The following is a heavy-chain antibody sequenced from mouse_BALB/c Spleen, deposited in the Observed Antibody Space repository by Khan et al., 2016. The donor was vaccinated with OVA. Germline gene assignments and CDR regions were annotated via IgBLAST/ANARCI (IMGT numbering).Heavy chain of an antibody. CDR2: INPSNGYT. CDR3: VRDGAYYGKSDWFAY. D-gene: IGHD2-10*01. Sequence: QVQLKQSGAELARPGASVKMSCKASGYTFTSYTIPWIKLTPGQGLEWVASINPSNGYTNYNQKFKDKATLTADKSTTTLYMQLSSLKSDDSAVYNCVRDGAYYGKSDWFAYWGLGTLVTVSA. V-gene: IGHV1-4*01. CDR1: GYTFTSYT. J-gene: IGHJ3*01.